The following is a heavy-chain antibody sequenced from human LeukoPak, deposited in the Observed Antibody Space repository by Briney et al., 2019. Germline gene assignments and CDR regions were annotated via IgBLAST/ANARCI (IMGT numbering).Heavy chain of an antibody. CDR3: ARGYCSGGSCYYFDY. D-gene: IGHD2-15*01. CDR1: GGSFSGYY. J-gene: IGHJ4*02. Sequence: SETLSLTCAVYGGSFSGYYWSWIRQPPGKGLEWIGEINHSGSTNYNPSLKSRVTISVDTSKNQFSLKLSSVTAADTAVYYCARGYCSGGSCYYFDYWGQGTLVTVSS. V-gene: IGHV4-34*01. CDR2: INHSGST.